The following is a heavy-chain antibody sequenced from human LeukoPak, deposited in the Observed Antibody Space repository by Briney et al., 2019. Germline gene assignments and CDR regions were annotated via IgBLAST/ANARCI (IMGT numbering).Heavy chain of an antibody. D-gene: IGHD3-10*01. J-gene: IGHJ5*02. Sequence: GASVKVSCKASGYTFTSYGISWVRQAPGQGLEWMGIINPSDGRTTYAQKFQGRLTLTRDTSISTAYMELSRLRSDDTAVYYCARGAADGSGSYGNWFDPWGQGTLVTVSS. CDR1: GYTFTSYG. CDR2: INPSDGRT. V-gene: IGHV1-46*01. CDR3: ARGAADGSGSYGNWFDP.